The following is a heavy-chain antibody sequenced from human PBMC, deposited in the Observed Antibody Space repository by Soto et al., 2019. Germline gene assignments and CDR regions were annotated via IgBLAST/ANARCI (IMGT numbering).Heavy chain of an antibody. Sequence: SETLSLTCSVSGGSISSGDYYWNWIRQPPGKGLEWIGHIYYSGSTYYNSSLKSRVTISLDTSKNQFSLKLSSVTAADTAVYYCARVPGPWGQGTLVTVSS. CDR3: ARVPGP. V-gene: IGHV4-30-4*01. CDR2: IYYSGST. J-gene: IGHJ5*02. CDR1: GGSISSGDYY. D-gene: IGHD7-27*01.